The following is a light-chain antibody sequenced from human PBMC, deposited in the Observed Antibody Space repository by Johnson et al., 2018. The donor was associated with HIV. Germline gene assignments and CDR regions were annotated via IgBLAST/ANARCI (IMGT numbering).Light chain of an antibody. J-gene: IGLJ1*01. CDR3: GTWDSDMSALAV. CDR1: HSNIGRHS. V-gene: IGLV1-51*02. Sequence: QSVLTQPPSVSAAPGQRVTFSCSGSHSNIGRHSVSWYQQLPGTAPKLLIYGNNKRKLGRKERRGEEKRGKEERGGKGGGKRGDEADYYCGTWDSDMSALAVFGTGTKVTVL. CDR2: GNN.